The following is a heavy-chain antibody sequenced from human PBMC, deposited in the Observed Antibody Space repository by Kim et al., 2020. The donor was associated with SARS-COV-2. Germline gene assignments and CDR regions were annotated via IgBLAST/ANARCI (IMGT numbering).Heavy chain of an antibody. CDR1: GFTFSTYA. CDR3: VGYCSSGNCWTSDC. V-gene: IGHV3-64D*09. CDR2: ITNNGDRT. J-gene: IGHJ4*02. D-gene: IGHD2-15*01. Sequence: GGSLRLSCSASGFTFSTYAMHWVRQAPGKGLEYVSAITNNGDRTYYADSVKGRFTISRDNSKNTLYLQMSSLRAEDTAVYYCVGYCSSGNCWTSDCWGQGTLVTVSS.